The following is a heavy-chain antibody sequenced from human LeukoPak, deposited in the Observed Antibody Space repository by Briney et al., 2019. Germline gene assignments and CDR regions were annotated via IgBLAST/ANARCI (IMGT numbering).Heavy chain of an antibody. J-gene: IGHJ4*02. V-gene: IGHV1-2*02. Sequence: ASVKVSCKASGYTFTGDYIHWVRQAPGQGLEWMGWINPNSGGTNYAQKFQGRVTMTRDTSITDMELSRLRSDDTALYYCARAYSGYEAFDYWGQGTLVTVSS. CDR2: INPNSGGT. CDR3: ARAYSGYEAFDY. CDR1: GYTFTGDY. D-gene: IGHD5-12*01.